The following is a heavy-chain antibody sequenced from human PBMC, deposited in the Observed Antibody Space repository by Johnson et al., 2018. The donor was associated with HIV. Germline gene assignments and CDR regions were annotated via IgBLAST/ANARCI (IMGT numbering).Heavy chain of an antibody. CDR1: GFTVSNNY. Sequence: VQLVESGGGVVQPGRSLRLSCAVSGFTVSNNYMNWVRQAPGKGLEWVSVIYSGGSIYSVDSVKGRFTISRDNSKNTLYLQMNSLRAEDTAVYYCARDLGGTRGNAFDIWGQGTMVTVSS. CDR2: IYSGGSI. J-gene: IGHJ3*02. V-gene: IGHV3-53*01. D-gene: IGHD1-1*01. CDR3: ARDLGGTRGNAFDI.